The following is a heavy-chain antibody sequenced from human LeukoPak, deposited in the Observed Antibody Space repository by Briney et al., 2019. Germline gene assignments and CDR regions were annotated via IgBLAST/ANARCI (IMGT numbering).Heavy chain of an antibody. CDR1: GYSISSGYY. J-gene: IGHJ4*02. CDR2: IYHSGNT. Sequence: SETLSLTCTVSGYSISSGYYWGWIRQPPGKGLEWIGSIYHSGNTYYNPSLKSRVTVSADTSKNQFSLKLSSVTAADTAVYYCARGAHVWGSYVLNSDSQFDYWGQGTLVTVSS. CDR3: ARGAHVWGSYVLNSDSQFDY. V-gene: IGHV4-38-2*02. D-gene: IGHD3-16*01.